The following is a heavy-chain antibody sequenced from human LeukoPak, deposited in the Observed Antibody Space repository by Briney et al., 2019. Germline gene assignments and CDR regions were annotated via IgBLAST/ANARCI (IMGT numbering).Heavy chain of an antibody. Sequence: ASVKVSCXASGYTFTGYYMHWVRQAPGQGLEWMGWINPNSGGTNYAQKFQGRVTMTRDTSISTAYMELSRLRSDDTAVYYCARDYEGDIVVVPAADYWGQGTLVTVSS. V-gene: IGHV1-2*02. J-gene: IGHJ4*02. CDR3: ARDYEGDIVVVPAADY. D-gene: IGHD2-2*01. CDR2: INPNSGGT. CDR1: GYTFTGYY.